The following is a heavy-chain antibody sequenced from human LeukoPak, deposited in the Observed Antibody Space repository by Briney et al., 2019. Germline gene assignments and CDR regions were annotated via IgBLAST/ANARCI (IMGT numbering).Heavy chain of an antibody. Sequence: SETLSLTCTVAGVSISSYYWSWIRQPPGKGLEWIGYIYYSGSTNYNPSLKSRVTISVDTSKNQFSLKLSSVTAADTAVYYCARAHGSGSYGWFDPWGQGTLVTVSS. D-gene: IGHD3-10*01. CDR3: ARAHGSGSYGWFDP. V-gene: IGHV4-59*01. CDR1: GVSISSYY. J-gene: IGHJ5*02. CDR2: IYYSGST.